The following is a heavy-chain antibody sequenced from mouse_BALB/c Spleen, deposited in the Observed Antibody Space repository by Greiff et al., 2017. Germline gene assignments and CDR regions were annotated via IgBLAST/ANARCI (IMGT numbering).Heavy chain of an antibody. CDR1: GYTFTSYW. D-gene: IGHD2-10*02. CDR3: ARSGYGNPYAMDY. J-gene: IGHJ4*01. V-gene: IGHV1-7*01. Sequence: VKLVESGAELAKPGASVKMSCKASGYTFTSYWMHWVKQRPGQGLEWIGYINPSTGYTEYNQKFKDKATLTADKSSSTAYMQLSSLTSEDSAVYYCARSGYGNPYAMDYWGQGTSVTVSS. CDR2: INPSTGYT.